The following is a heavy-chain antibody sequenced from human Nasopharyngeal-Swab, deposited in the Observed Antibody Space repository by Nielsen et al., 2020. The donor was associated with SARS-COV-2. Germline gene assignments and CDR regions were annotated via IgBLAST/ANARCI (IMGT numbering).Heavy chain of an antibody. CDR1: GGSFSGYY. V-gene: IGHV4-34*01. CDR2: INHSGST. D-gene: IGHD2-15*01. Sequence: SETLSLTCAVYGGSFSGYYWSWTRQPPGKGLEWIGEINHSGSTNYNPSLKGRVTISVDTSKNQFSLKLSSVTAADTAVYYCATCGGSCYSDAFDIWGQGTMVTVSS. CDR3: ATCGGSCYSDAFDI. J-gene: IGHJ3*02.